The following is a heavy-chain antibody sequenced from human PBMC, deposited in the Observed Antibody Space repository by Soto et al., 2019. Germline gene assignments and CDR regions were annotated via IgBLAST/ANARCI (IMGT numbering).Heavy chain of an antibody. CDR1: GYTFTSFG. Sequence: VQLVQSGPEVKKPGASVKVSCKASGYTFTSFGITWVRQAPGQDLEWMGWISAYNGDTNYARRLQGRVTMTTDTSTTTVYMELKNLKSDDTAVYYCARDQEYSTSGLYWFDLWGQGTLVTVSS. CDR2: ISAYNGDT. D-gene: IGHD6-6*01. J-gene: IGHJ5*02. CDR3: ARDQEYSTSGLYWFDL. V-gene: IGHV1-18*04.